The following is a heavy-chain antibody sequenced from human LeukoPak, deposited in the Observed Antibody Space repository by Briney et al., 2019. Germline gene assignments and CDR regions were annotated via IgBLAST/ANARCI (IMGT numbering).Heavy chain of an antibody. CDR3: AKVTYYYGSGSEDMDV. CDR1: GFTFSSYA. Sequence: GGSLRLSCAASGFTFSSYAMSWVRQAPGKGLEWVSAISGSGGSTYYADSVKGRFTISRDNSKNTLYLQMNSLRAEDTAVYYCAKVTYYYGSGSEDMDVWGKGTTVTVSS. D-gene: IGHD3-10*01. J-gene: IGHJ6*04. CDR2: ISGSGGST. V-gene: IGHV3-23*01.